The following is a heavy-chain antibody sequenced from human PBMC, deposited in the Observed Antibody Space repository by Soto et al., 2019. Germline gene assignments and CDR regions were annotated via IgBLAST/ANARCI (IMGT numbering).Heavy chain of an antibody. D-gene: IGHD3-9*01. Sequence: GASVKVSCKASGGTFSSYAISWVRQAPGQGLEWMGGIIPIFGTANYAQKFQGRVTITADESTSTAYKELSSLRSEDTAVYYCARAQSPYDILAGYYNNAFDYWGQGTLVTVSS. CDR2: IIPIFGTA. CDR1: GGTFSSYA. V-gene: IGHV1-69*13. J-gene: IGHJ4*02. CDR3: ARAQSPYDILAGYYNNAFDY.